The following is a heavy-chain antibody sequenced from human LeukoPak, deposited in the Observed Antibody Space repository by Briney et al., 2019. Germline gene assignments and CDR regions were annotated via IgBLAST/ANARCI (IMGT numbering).Heavy chain of an antibody. Sequence: PGGSLRLSCAASGFTFSSFWMTWVRQAPGKGLEWVANIKQDESEKYYVDSVKGRFTISRDNAKNSLYLQMNSLRAEDTAVYYCARSFHCSSGRCYLDFLLWGQGTLVTVSS. CDR1: GFTFSSFW. CDR3: ARSFHCSSGRCYLDFLL. V-gene: IGHV3-7*02. D-gene: IGHD2-2*01. J-gene: IGHJ1*01. CDR2: IKQDESEK.